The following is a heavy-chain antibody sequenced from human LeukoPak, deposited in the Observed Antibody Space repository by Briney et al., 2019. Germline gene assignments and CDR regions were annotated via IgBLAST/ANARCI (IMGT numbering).Heavy chain of an antibody. Sequence: GGSLRLSCAASGFTFSSYSMNWVRQAPGKGLEWVSYISRSSTTIFYADSVKGRFTISRDNAKKSLFLQMNSLRAEDTAVYYCARDLDDKDTAMVLPFDCWGQGTLVTVSS. J-gene: IGHJ4*02. CDR2: ISRSSTTI. V-gene: IGHV3-48*01. D-gene: IGHD5-18*01. CDR3: ARDLDDKDTAMVLPFDC. CDR1: GFTFSSYS.